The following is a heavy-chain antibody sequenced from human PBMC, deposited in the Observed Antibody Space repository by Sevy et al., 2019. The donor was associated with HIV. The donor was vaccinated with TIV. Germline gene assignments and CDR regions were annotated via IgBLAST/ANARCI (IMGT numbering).Heavy chain of an antibody. CDR3: AKDIPGYSGFDH. Sequence: LSLTCAASGFTFDDYTMHWVRQVQGKGLEWVSLISWDAKKTDYADSVEGRFTVSRDNRKNSLYLQMNSLRSEDTALYFCAKDIPGYSGFDHWGQGTLVTVSS. D-gene: IGHD3-10*01. J-gene: IGHJ4*02. CDR1: GFTFDDYT. V-gene: IGHV3-43*01. CDR2: ISWDAKKT.